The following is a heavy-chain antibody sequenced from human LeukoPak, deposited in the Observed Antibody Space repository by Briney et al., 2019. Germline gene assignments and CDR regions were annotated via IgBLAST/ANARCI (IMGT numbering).Heavy chain of an antibody. CDR1: GFTFSDFH. D-gene: IGHD1-26*01. CDR2: IYYSGGT. CDR3: AREELRWGYWYFDL. Sequence: GSLRLSCAASGFTFSDFHMSWIRQAPGKGLEWIGSIYYSGGTYYNPSLKSRVTISVDTSKNQFSLKLSSVTAADTAVYYCAREELRWGYWYFDLWGRSTLVTVSS. J-gene: IGHJ2*01. V-gene: IGHV4-38-2*02.